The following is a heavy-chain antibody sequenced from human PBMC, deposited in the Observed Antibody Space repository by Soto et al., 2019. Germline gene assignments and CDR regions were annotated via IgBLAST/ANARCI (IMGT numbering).Heavy chain of an antibody. CDR3: ARLSSLLAQPGWFDS. CDR1: GHTFLSHW. CDR2: IWPISSDT. V-gene: IGHV5-51*01. Sequence: GESLTISCEDSGHTFLSHWIAWVRQVPGKGLKCMGIIWPISSDTKYSPAFQGHVTISADKSTNTAYLQWNSLRASDTAIYFCARLSSLLAQPGWFDSWGLVTLVTVS. J-gene: IGHJ5*01. D-gene: IGHD2-2*01.